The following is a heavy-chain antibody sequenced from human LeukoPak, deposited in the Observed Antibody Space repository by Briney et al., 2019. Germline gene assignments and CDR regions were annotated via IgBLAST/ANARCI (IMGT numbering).Heavy chain of an antibody. CDR3: ARHGMEYYSSSRAGDY. CDR2: IYPGDSDT. CDR1: GYGFTSYW. V-gene: IGHV5-51*01. Sequence: GESLKISCKGSGYGFTSYWIGWVRQMPGKGLEWMGIIYPGDSDTRYSPSFQGQVTISADKSISTAYLQWSSLKASDTAMYYCARHGMEYYSSSRAGDYWGQGTLVTVSS. D-gene: IGHD6-13*01. J-gene: IGHJ4*02.